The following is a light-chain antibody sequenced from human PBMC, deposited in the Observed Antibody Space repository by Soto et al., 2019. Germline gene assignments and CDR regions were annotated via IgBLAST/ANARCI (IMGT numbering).Light chain of an antibody. Sequence: EIVMTQSPATLSVSPGERATLSCRASQSVSSNLAWYQQKPGQAPRLLIHGASTRATGFPARFSGSGSGTDFTLTISSLQSEDFAVYFCQQYNNWITFGQGTRLEIK. CDR2: GAS. CDR3: QQYNNWIT. V-gene: IGKV3-15*01. J-gene: IGKJ5*01. CDR1: QSVSSN.